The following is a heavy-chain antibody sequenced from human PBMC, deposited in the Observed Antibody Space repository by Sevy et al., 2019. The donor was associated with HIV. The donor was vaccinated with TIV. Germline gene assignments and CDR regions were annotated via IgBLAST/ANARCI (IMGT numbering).Heavy chain of an antibody. CDR1: GYTFTSYD. CDR3: TRVRALNYYDTSVSMEYNWFDP. V-gene: IGHV1-8*02. Sequence: ASLKVSGKASGYTFTSYDINWVRQATGQGLEWMGWMNPNTGNTGYAQKFQGRVTMTRDTSTSTAYMELRSLRSDDTAIYYCTRVRALNYYDTSVSMEYNWFDPWGQGTLVTVSS. D-gene: IGHD3-22*01. J-gene: IGHJ5*02. CDR2: MNPNTGNT.